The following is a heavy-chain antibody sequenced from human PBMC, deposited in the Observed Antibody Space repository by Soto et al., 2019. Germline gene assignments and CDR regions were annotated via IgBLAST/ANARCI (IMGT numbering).Heavy chain of an antibody. CDR3: ARARSTGIGFALEY. J-gene: IGHJ4*02. D-gene: IGHD3-10*01. CDR2: ISSSRSTI. CDR1: GFTFSSYS. V-gene: IGHV3-48*01. Sequence: GGSLRLSCAASGFTFSSYSMNWVRQAPGKGLEWVSYISSSRSTIYYADSVKGRFTISRDNAKNSLYLQMNSLRAEDTAVYYCARARSTGIGFALEYWGQGTLVTVSS.